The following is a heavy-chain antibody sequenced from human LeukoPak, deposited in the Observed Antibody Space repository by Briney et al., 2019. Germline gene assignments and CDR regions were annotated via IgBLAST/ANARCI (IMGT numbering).Heavy chain of an antibody. J-gene: IGHJ5*02. CDR3: AKDGDYGSGTNWFDP. D-gene: IGHD3-10*01. CDR2: ISGSGGST. CDR1: GFTFSSYA. V-gene: IGHV3-23*01. Sequence: SGGSLRLSCAASGFTFSSYAMSWVRHAPGKGLGWVSAISGSGGSTYYADSVKGRFTISRDNSKNTLYLQMNSLRAEDTAVYYCAKDGDYGSGTNWFDPWGQGTLVTVSS.